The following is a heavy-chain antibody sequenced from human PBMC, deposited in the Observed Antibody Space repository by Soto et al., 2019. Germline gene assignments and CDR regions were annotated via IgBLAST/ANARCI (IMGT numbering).Heavy chain of an antibody. CDR3: AKDPSVTMIVVVTPGRPDY. V-gene: IGHV3-30*18. Sequence: GGSLRLSCAASGFTFSSYGMHWVRQAPGQGLEWVAVISYDGSNKYYADSVKGRFTISRDNSKNTLYLQMNSLRAEDTAVYYCAKDPSVTMIVVVTPGRPDYWGQGTLVTVSS. J-gene: IGHJ4*02. D-gene: IGHD3-22*01. CDR1: GFTFSSYG. CDR2: ISYDGSNK.